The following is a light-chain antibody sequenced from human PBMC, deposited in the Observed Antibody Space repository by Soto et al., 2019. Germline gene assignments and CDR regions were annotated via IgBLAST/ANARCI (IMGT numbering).Light chain of an antibody. CDR2: DAS. CDR1: QSVSSY. V-gene: IGKV3-11*01. Sequence: EIVLTQSPATLSLSPGERATLSCRASQSVSSYLAWYQQKPGQAPGLLIYDASNRATGIPARFSGSGSGTDFTLTISSLEPEDFAVYYCQQRSNWPLGLTFGGGTKVEIK. CDR3: QQRSNWPLGLT. J-gene: IGKJ4*01.